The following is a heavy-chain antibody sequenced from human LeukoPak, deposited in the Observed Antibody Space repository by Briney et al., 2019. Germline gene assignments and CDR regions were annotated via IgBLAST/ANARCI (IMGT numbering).Heavy chain of an antibody. D-gene: IGHD3-3*01. V-gene: IGHV5-51*01. Sequence: GESLKISCKGFGYSFTSYWIGWVRQMPGKGLEWMGIIYPGDSDTRYSPSFQGQVTISADKSISTAYLQWSSLKASDTAMYYCARCPFGVVTETRNYYYYGMDVWGQGTTVTVSS. CDR2: IYPGDSDT. CDR3: ARCPFGVVTETRNYYYYGMDV. J-gene: IGHJ6*02. CDR1: GYSFTSYW.